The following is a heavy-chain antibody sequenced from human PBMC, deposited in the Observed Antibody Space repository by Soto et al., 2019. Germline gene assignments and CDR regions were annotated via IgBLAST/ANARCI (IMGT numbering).Heavy chain of an antibody. CDR3: ARGFYDILTGYLFDP. J-gene: IGHJ5*02. V-gene: IGHV4-34*01. CDR2: INHSGST. CDR1: GGAFSGYY. Sequence: ASETLSLTCAVYGGAFSGYYWSWIRQPPGKGLEWVGEINHSGSTNYNPSLKSRVTISVDTSKNQFSLKLSSVTAADTAVYYCARGFYDILTGYLFDPWGQGTLVTVSS. D-gene: IGHD3-9*01.